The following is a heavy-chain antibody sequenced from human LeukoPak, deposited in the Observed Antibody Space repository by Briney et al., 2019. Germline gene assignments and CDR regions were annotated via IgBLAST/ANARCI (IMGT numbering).Heavy chain of an antibody. CDR1: GFTFSDYY. J-gene: IGHJ3*02. Sequence: GGSLRLSCAASGFTFSDYYMSWIRQAPGKGLEWVSYISSSGSTIYYADSVKGRFTISRDNAKNSLYLQMSSLRAEDTAVYYCARDQSNDFWSGIMGGGDAFDIWGQGTMVTVSS. D-gene: IGHD3-3*01. CDR2: ISSSGSTI. CDR3: ARDQSNDFWSGIMGGGDAFDI. V-gene: IGHV3-11*01.